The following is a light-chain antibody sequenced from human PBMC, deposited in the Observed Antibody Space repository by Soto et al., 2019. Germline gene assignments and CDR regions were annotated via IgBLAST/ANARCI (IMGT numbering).Light chain of an antibody. CDR1: QGISNY. CDR3: QKYNSSPT. CDR2: AAS. V-gene: IGKV1-27*01. Sequence: DSQMTQSPSSLYASVGDRVTITCRASQGISNYLAWYQQPPGKVPKLLIYAASTLQSGVPSRFSGSASGTDSTLTISSLQPEDVATYYCQKYNSSPTFGQGTKVDI. J-gene: IGKJ1*01.